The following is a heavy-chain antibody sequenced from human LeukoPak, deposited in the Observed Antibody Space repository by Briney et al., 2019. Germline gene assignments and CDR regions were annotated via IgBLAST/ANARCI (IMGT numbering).Heavy chain of an antibody. V-gene: IGHV4-34*01. Sequence: SSETLSLTCAVYGGSFSGYYWSWIRQPPGKGLEWIGEINHSGSTNYNPSLKSRVTISVDTSKNQFSLKLSSVTAADTAVYYCARAGPLVGAPLRNGMDVWGQGTTVTVSS. J-gene: IGHJ6*02. CDR1: GGSFSGYY. CDR3: ARAGPLVGAPLRNGMDV. D-gene: IGHD1-26*01. CDR2: INHSGST.